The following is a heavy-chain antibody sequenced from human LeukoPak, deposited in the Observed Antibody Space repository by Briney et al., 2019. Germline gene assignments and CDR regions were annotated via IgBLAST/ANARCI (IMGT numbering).Heavy chain of an antibody. CDR2: ISYDGGNK. CDR3: AKDYYDFWSGGYYYYYGMDV. V-gene: IGHV3-30*18. J-gene: IGHJ6*02. D-gene: IGHD3-3*01. Sequence: GALRLSCAASGFTFSSYVMHWVRQAPGKGLEWVAVISYDGGNKYYADSVKGRFTISRDSSKNTLYLQMNSLRSDDTAVYYCAKDYYDFWSGGYYYYYGMDVWGQGTTVTVSS. CDR1: GFTFSSYV.